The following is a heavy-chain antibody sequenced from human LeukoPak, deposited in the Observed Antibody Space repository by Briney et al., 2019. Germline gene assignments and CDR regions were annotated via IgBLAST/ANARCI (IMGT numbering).Heavy chain of an antibody. D-gene: IGHD3-10*01. CDR2: ISGSGENT. CDR3: AKDRIDSGSYYYIDD. V-gene: IGHV3-23*01. CDR1: GFRCNSEA. J-gene: IGHJ4*02. Sequence: PPGGSRSLSCAAAGFRCNSEAMSCARPAAREGREWVSAISGSGENTYDAVSKKGRFTISRDNSTNTLFLQMNSLTAEDTAIYYCAKDRIDSGSYYYIDDWGQGTLVSVSS.